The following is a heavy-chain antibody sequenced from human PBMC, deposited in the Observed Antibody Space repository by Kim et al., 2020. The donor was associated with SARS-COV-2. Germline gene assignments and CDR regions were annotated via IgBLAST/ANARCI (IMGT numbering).Heavy chain of an antibody. CDR1: GYTFTSYG. J-gene: IGHJ4*02. Sequence: ASVKVSCKASGYTFTSYGISWVRQAPGQGLEWMGWISAYNGNTNYAQKLQGRVTMTTDTSTSTAYMELRSLRSDDTAVYYCARSGPTGELLPLTPFDYWGQGTLVTVSS. D-gene: IGHD1-26*01. V-gene: IGHV1-18*01. CDR2: ISAYNGNT. CDR3: ARSGPTGELLPLTPFDY.